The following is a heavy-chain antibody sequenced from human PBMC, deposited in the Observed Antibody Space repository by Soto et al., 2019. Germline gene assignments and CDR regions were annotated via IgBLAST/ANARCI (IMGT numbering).Heavy chain of an antibody. D-gene: IGHD3-9*01. Sequence: ASVKGSCKASGYTCTNYAIHSVRLAPGQRLEWMGWINAGNGNTQYSQKFQGRVTISRDTSAATAYMELSSLRSEDTAVYYCARDWTDILTNYYRIGAFDIWGQGTMVTVSS. CDR2: INAGNGNT. CDR3: ARDWTDILTNYYRIGAFDI. V-gene: IGHV1-3*01. J-gene: IGHJ3*02. CDR1: GYTCTNYA.